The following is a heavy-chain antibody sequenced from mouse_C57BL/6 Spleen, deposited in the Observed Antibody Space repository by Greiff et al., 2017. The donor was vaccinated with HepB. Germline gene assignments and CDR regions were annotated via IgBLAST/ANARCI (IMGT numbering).Heavy chain of an antibody. CDR2: FYPGSGSI. V-gene: IGHV1-62-2*01. Sequence: QVQLKESGAELVKPGASVKLSCKASGYTFTEYTIHWVKQRSGQGLEWIGWFYPGSGSIKYNEKFKDKATLTADKSSSTVYMELSRLTSEDSAVYFCARHEENYDYHYWYFDVWGTGTTVTVSS. D-gene: IGHD2-4*01. J-gene: IGHJ1*03. CDR1: GYTFTEYT. CDR3: ARHEENYDYHYWYFDV.